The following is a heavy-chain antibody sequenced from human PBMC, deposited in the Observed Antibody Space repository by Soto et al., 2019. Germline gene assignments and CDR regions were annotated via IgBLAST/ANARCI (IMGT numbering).Heavy chain of an antibody. CDR1: GFTFSSYA. V-gene: IGHV3-23*01. CDR2: ISGSGGST. J-gene: IGHJ5*02. D-gene: IGHD3-16*01. Sequence: GGSLRLSCAASGFTFSSYAMSWVRQAPGKGLEWVSAISGSGGSTYYADSVKGRFTISRDNSKNTLYLQMNSLRAEDTAVYYCAKSRGFRLRFDWFDPWGQGTLVTVSS. CDR3: AKSRGFRLRFDWFDP.